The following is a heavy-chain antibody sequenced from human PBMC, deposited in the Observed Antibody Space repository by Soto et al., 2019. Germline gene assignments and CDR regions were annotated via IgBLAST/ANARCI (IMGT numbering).Heavy chain of an antibody. Sequence: QVQLQESGPGLVKPSETLSLTCTVSGGSVSSSSYYWTWIRQPPGKGLEWIGHIYYSGTTNYNPALKSRVTISVDTSKNQFPLKLSSLTAEDTAVYYCARECHPWGQGILVTVSS. V-gene: IGHV4-61*01. CDR3: ARECHP. CDR2: IYYSGTT. D-gene: IGHD2-2*01. CDR1: GGSVSSSSYY. J-gene: IGHJ5*02.